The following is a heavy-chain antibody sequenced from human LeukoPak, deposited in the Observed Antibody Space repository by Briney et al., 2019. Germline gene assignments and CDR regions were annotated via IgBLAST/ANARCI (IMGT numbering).Heavy chain of an antibody. CDR2: ISSSSSAI. J-gene: IGHJ4*02. Sequence: PGGSLRLSCAASGFTFSGYWMSWVRQAPGKGLEWVSYISSSSSAIYYADSVKGRFTISRDNSKNTLYLQMNSLRAEDTAVYYCAKDPDYGDSYFDYWGQGTLVTVSS. D-gene: IGHD4-17*01. V-gene: IGHV3-48*01. CDR3: AKDPDYGDSYFDY. CDR1: GFTFSGYW.